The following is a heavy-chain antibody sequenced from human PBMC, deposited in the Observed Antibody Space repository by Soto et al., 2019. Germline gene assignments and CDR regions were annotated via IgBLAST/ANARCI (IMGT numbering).Heavy chain of an antibody. J-gene: IGHJ4*02. CDR1: GGTFSSYI. D-gene: IGHD1-26*01. CDR3: ARVHQAAIVGAAYFDY. V-gene: IGHV1-69*02. CDR2: IIPILGIA. Sequence: QVQLVQSGAEVKKPGSSVKVSCTASGGTFSSYIISWVRQAPGQGLEWMGRIIPILGIANYAQKFQGRVTITADKSTSTAYMELSGLRSEDTAVYYCARVHQAAIVGAAYFDYWGQGTLVTVSS.